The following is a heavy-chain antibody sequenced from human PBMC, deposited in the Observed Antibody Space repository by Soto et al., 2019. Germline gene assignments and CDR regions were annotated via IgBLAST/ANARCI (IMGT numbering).Heavy chain of an antibody. CDR3: ARDWALMRGTPSGMDV. Sequence: KPGGSLRLSCAASGFTFSSYSMNWVRQAPGKGLEWVSSISSSSSSYIYYADSVKGRFTISRDNAKNSLYLQMNSLRAEDTAVYYCARDWALMRGTPSGMDVWGQGTTVTVSS. D-gene: IGHD2-15*01. CDR2: ISSSSSSYI. V-gene: IGHV3-21*01. CDR1: GFTFSSYS. J-gene: IGHJ6*02.